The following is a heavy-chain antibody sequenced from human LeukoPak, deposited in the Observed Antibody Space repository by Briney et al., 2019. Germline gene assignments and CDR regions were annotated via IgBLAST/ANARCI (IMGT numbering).Heavy chain of an antibody. CDR1: GFTVSSNY. CDR3: ARWVARFVGAFDI. J-gene: IGHJ3*02. V-gene: IGHV3-53*01. CDR2: IYSGGST. D-gene: IGHD2-21*01. Sequence: PGGSLRLSCAASGFTVSSNYMSWVRQAPGKGLEWVSVIYSGGSTYYADSVKGRFTISRDNSKNTLYLQMNSLRAEDTAVYYCARWVARFVGAFDIWGQGTIVTVSS.